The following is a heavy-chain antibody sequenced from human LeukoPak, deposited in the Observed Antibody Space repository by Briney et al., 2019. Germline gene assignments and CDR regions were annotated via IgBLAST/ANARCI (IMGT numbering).Heavy chain of an antibody. Sequence: ASVKVSCKASGYTFTGYYMHWVRQAPGQGLEWMGWINPNSGGTNYAQKFQGRVTMTRDTSISTAYMELSRLRSDDTAVYYCARDTAATQYYFDHWGQGTLVTVSS. J-gene: IGHJ4*02. CDR3: ARDTAATQYYFDH. CDR2: INPNSGGT. D-gene: IGHD2-2*01. CDR1: GYTFTGYY. V-gene: IGHV1-2*02.